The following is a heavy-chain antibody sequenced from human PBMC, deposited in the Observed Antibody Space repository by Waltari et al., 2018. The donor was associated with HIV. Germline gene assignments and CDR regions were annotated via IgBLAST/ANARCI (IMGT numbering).Heavy chain of an antibody. CDR2: ISNDGNDK. CDR3: VRETSGRDAFDI. CDR1: RFSFSDYD. Sequence: LVESGGDLVQSGTSLRLSCEASRFSFSDYDMFWVRQAPGKGLEWVEVISNDGNDKKYVDSVKGRFNVSRDNVKNTLYLYMSRLRPEDTAVYYCVRETSGRDAFDIWGRGTQVIVSS. V-gene: IGHV3-30*15. D-gene: IGHD2-15*01. J-gene: IGHJ3*02.